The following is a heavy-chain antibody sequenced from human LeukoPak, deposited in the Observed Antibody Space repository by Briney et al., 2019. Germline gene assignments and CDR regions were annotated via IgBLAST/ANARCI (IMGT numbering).Heavy chain of an antibody. Sequence: PSEALSLTCAVSGGSISISNSNWWSWVRQPPGKGLDCIGEISQSGSTNYNPSLKSRVTISVDKSKNQFSLKLSSVTAADTAVYYCARDLHGGNSFTSDWYFDLWGRGTLVTVSS. CDR2: ISQSGST. D-gene: IGHD4-23*01. V-gene: IGHV4-4*02. CDR1: GGSISISNSNW. J-gene: IGHJ2*01. CDR3: ARDLHGGNSFTSDWYFDL.